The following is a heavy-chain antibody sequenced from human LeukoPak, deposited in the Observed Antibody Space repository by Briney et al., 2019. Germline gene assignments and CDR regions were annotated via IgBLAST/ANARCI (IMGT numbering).Heavy chain of an antibody. CDR3: ARLSPQEAHFDY. Sequence: SETLSLTCTVSGGSISSYYWSWIRQPPGKGLEWIEYISYSGSTNYNPSLKSRVTISVDTSKNQFSLKLSSVTAADTAVYYCARLSPQEAHFDYWGQGTLVTVSS. CDR1: GGSISSYY. CDR2: ISYSGST. J-gene: IGHJ4*02. V-gene: IGHV4-59*01.